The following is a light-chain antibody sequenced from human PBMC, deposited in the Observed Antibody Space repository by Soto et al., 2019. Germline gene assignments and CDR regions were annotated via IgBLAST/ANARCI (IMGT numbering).Light chain of an antibody. CDR1: QGISNY. CDR2: AAS. CDR3: QQLSTYPHT. J-gene: IGKJ2*01. V-gene: IGKV1-9*01. Sequence: DVQLTQSPSFLSASVGDRVTITCRASQGISNYLAWYQQKPGRAPKLLVYAASTLQSGVPSRFSGSGSGPEFTRTISSLQAEDSATYYCQQLSTYPHTFGQGTKLEIK.